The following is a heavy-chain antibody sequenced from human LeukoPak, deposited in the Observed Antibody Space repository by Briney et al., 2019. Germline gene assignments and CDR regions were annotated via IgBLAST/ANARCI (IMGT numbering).Heavy chain of an antibody. J-gene: IGHJ6*02. V-gene: IGHV3-66*01. CDR1: GFIVSSNY. CDR2: IYTGGST. CDR3: AWEYCSSTSCPLYYYYGMDV. Sequence: GGSLRLSCAASGFIVSSNYMSWVRQATGKGLEWVSVIYTGGSTYYADSVKGRFTISRDNSKNTLYLQMNSLRAEDTAVYYCAWEYCSSTSCPLYYYYGMDVWGQGTTVTVSS. D-gene: IGHD2-2*01.